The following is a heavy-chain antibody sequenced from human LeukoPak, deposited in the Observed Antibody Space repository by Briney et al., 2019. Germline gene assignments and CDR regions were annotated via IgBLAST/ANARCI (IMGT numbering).Heavy chain of an antibody. CDR3: ARGQTKYYYDSSGYFDY. J-gene: IGHJ4*02. V-gene: IGHV1-69*13. D-gene: IGHD3-22*01. Sequence: SVKVSCKASGGTFSSYAISWVRQAPGQGLEWMGGIIPIFGTANYAQKFQGRVTITADESTSTAYMELSSLRSEDMAVYYCARGQTKYYYDSSGYFDYWGQGTLVTVSS. CDR2: IIPIFGTA. CDR1: GGTFSSYA.